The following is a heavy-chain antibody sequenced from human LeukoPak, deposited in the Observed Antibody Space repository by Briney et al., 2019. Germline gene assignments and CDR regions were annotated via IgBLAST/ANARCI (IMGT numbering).Heavy chain of an antibody. CDR2: ISAYNAYT. CDR1: GYTFTSYG. J-gene: IGHJ4*02. D-gene: IGHD3-9*01. Sequence: ASVKVSCKASGYTFTSYGITWVRQAPGQGLEWMGWISAYNAYTYYAQKLQGRVTMTTDTSTSTAYMELSSLRSEDTAVYYCARGPGDDILTGYDYWGQGTLVTVSS. V-gene: IGHV1-18*01. CDR3: ARGPGDDILTGYDY.